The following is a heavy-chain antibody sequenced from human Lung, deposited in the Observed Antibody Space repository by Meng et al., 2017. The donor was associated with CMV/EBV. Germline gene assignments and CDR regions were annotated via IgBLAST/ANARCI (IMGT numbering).Heavy chain of an antibody. D-gene: IGHD1-1*01. CDR1: GFTFSSYS. V-gene: IGHV3-21*01. J-gene: IGHJ6*02. Sequence: GGSXRLXCAASGFTFSSYSMNWVRQAPGKGLEWVSSISSSSSYTYYADSVKGRFTISRDNAKNALYLQMNSLRAEDTAVYYCAGEGGRAGTPGSYYYGMDFWXQGTXVNGAS. CDR2: ISSSSSYT. CDR3: AGEGGRAGTPGSYYYGMDF.